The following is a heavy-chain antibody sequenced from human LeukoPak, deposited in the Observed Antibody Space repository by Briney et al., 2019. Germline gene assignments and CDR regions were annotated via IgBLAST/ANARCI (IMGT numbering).Heavy chain of an antibody. CDR1: GGSISSYY. Sequence: PSETLSLTCTVSGGSISSYYWSWIRQPPGKGLEWIGSIYYSGSTYYNPSLKSRVTISVDTSKNQFSLRLSSVTAADTAVYYCARQSVNYDFWSGSSPFDPWGQGTLVTVSS. D-gene: IGHD3-3*01. CDR3: ARQSVNYDFWSGSSPFDP. CDR2: IYYSGST. V-gene: IGHV4-59*05. J-gene: IGHJ5*02.